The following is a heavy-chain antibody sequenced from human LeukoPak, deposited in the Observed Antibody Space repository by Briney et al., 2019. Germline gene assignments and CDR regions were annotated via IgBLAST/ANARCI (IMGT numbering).Heavy chain of an antibody. D-gene: IGHD3-3*01. Sequence: ASVKVSCKASGYTFTGYYIHWVRQAPGQGLEWMGWINPNSGGINYAQKFQGRVTMTRDTSISTAYMELRSLRSDDTAVYYCARKGGHYDFWSGYYTYNWFDPWGQGTLVTVSS. J-gene: IGHJ5*02. CDR2: INPNSGGI. V-gene: IGHV1-2*02. CDR3: ARKGGHYDFWSGYYTYNWFDP. CDR1: GYTFTGYY.